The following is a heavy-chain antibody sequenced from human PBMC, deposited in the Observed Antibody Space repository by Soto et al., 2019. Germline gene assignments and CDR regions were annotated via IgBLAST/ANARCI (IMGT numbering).Heavy chain of an antibody. Sequence: QVHLVQSGAEVRKPGASVKVSCKASGYTFSNYAISWVRQAPGQGLEWMGWISAYNGNTNFAQKLQGRVTMTTDTSTSTAHMELRSLRADDTVVYYCASGVGYGDLYFDYWGQGTLVTVSS. V-gene: IGHV1-18*01. CDR3: ASGVGYGDLYFDY. J-gene: IGHJ4*02. CDR2: ISAYNGNT. D-gene: IGHD4-17*01. CDR1: GYTFSNYA.